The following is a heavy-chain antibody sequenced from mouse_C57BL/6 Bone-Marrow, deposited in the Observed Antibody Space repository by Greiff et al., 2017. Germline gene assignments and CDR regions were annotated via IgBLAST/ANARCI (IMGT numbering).Heavy chain of an antibody. D-gene: IGHD1-1*01. CDR1: GFTFSSYA. V-gene: IGHV5-9-1*02. CDR2: ISSGGDYI. CDR3: TRERGYGSSPYYFDY. J-gene: IGHJ2*01. Sequence: EVQLQQSGEGLVKPGGSLKLSCAASGFTFSSYAMSWVRQTPEKRLEWVAYISSGGDYIYYADTVKGRFTISRDNARNTLYLQMSSLKSEDTAMYYCTRERGYGSSPYYFDYWGQGTTLTGSS.